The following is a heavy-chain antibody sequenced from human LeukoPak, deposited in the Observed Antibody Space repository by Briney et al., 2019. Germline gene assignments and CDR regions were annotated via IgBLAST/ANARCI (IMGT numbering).Heavy chain of an antibody. Sequence: SETLSLTCPVSSGSISSSSYYWGWIRQPPGKGLEWIGSIYYSGSTYYNPSLKSRVTISVDTSKNQFTLKLSSVTAADTAVYYCARHREWLGDAFDIWGQGTMVTVSS. CDR3: ARHREWLGDAFDI. CDR2: IYYSGST. CDR1: SGSISSSSYY. D-gene: IGHD6-19*01. J-gene: IGHJ3*02. V-gene: IGHV4-39*01.